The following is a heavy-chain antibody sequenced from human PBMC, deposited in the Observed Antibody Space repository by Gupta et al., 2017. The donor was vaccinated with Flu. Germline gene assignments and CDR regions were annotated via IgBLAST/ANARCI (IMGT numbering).Heavy chain of an antibody. CDR1: GGSLSGYY. CDR2: INHSGST. D-gene: IGHD3-22*01. V-gene: IGHV4-34*01. CDR3: ASSEIERYYYDSSGHYQNYYYGMDV. Sequence: QVQLQQWGAGLLKPSETLSLTCAVYGGSLSGYYWSWIRQPPGKGLEGLGEINHSGSTNYNPSLKSRVTISVDTSKNQFSLKLSSVTAADTAVYYCASSEIERYYYDSSGHYQNYYYGMDVWGQGTTVTVSS. J-gene: IGHJ6*02.